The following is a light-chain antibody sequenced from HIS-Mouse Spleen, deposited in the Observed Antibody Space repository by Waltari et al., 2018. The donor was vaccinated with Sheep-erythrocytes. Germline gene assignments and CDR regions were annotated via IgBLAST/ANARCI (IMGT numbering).Light chain of an antibody. CDR2: EGS. Sequence: QSALTQPPSASGSPGQSVTISCTGTSSDVGGYNYVPWYQQHPGKAPKLMIYEGSKRPSGVSNRFSGSKSGNTASLTISGLQAEDEADYYCSSYAGSNNWVFGGGTKLTVL. CDR3: SSYAGSNNWV. V-gene: IGLV2-8*01. J-gene: IGLJ3*02. CDR1: SSDVGGYNY.